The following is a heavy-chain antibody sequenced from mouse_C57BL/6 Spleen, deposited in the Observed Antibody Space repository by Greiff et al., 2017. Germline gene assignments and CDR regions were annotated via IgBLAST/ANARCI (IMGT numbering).Heavy chain of an antibody. CDR1: GYSFTDYN. V-gene: IGHV1-39*01. CDR3: ARSRGYQGFAY. CDR2: INPNYGTT. J-gene: IGHJ3*01. Sequence: EVQLKHSGPELVKPGASVKISCKASGYSFTDYNLNWLKQSNGKSLEWIGVINPNYGTTSYNQKFKGKATLPVAQSSSTAYMQLNSLTSEDSADYYCARSRGYQGFAYWGQGTLVTVSA. D-gene: IGHD2-2*01.